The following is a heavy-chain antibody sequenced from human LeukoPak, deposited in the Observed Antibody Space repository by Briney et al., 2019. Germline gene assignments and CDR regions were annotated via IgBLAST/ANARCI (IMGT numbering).Heavy chain of an antibody. CDR1: GFTLTNYA. J-gene: IGHJ4*02. V-gene: IGHV3-13*01. CDR3: ARQSTPHGNFDY. CDR2: LGTADDT. D-gene: IGHD1-1*01. Sequence: GGSLRLSCAAFGFTLTNYAMHWVRQPAGEGLEWVSALGTADDTFYPGSVKGRFSISRDNAKKSLFLQMNSLRVEDTAIYYCARQSTPHGNFDYWGQGTLVTVSS.